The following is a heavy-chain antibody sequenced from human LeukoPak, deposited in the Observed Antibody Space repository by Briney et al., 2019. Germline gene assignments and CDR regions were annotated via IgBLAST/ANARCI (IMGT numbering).Heavy chain of an antibody. CDR3: ARVHGGCSSTSCYVDY. CDR1: GFTFSSYA. J-gene: IGHJ4*02. CDR2: ISSSSSYI. Sequence: PGGCLRLSCAASGFTFSSYAMSWVRQAPGKGLEWVSSISSSSSYIYYADSVKGRFTISRDNAKNSLYLQMNSLRAEDTAVYYCARVHGGCSSTSCYVDYWGQGTLVTVSS. D-gene: IGHD2-2*01. V-gene: IGHV3-21*01.